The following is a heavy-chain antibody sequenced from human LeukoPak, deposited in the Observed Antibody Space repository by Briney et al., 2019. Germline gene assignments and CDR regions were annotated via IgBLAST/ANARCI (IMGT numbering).Heavy chain of an antibody. D-gene: IGHD3-3*01. CDR3: ARDAYYDFWSGYHFGFDP. J-gene: IGHJ5*02. V-gene: IGHV4-34*01. Sequence: SETLSLTCAVYGGSFSGYYRSWIRQPPGKGLEWIGEINHSGSTNYNPSLKSRVTISVDTSKNQFSLKLSSVTAADTAVYYCARDAYYDFWSGYHFGFDPWGQGTLVTVSS. CDR1: GGSFSGYY. CDR2: INHSGST.